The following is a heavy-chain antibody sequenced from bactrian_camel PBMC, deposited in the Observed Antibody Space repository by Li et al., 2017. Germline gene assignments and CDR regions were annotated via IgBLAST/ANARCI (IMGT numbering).Heavy chain of an antibody. D-gene: IGHD3*01. V-gene: IGHV3S40*01. CDR1: GFNFGRYY. CDR3: VTPPSSESYFVDFVY. CDR2: INSDGTGT. J-gene: IGHJ6*01. Sequence: VQLVESGGGLVHPGGSLRLSCVASGFNFGRYYVTWVRQAAGKGPEWVSAINSDGTGTTYADSMKGRFTISRDNAKNTVYLQMNDLKSEDTALYYCVTPPSSESYFVDFVYWGQGTQVTVS.